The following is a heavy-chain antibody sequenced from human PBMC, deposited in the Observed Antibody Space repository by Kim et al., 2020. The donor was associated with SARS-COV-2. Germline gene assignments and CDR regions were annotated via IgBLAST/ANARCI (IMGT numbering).Heavy chain of an antibody. Sequence: YADSVKGRFTIARDNSKNTLYLQMNSLRAEDTAVYYCARIMVGATGPFDYWGQGTLVTVSS. J-gene: IGHJ4*02. V-gene: IGHV3-30*01. CDR3: ARIMVGATGPFDY. D-gene: IGHD1-26*01.